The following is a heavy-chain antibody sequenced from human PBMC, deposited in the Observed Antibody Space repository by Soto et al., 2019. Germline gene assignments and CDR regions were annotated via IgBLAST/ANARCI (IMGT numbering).Heavy chain of an antibody. Sequence: PLVQSGPEVKKPGASVRVSCKASGYNFINYAFTWVRQAPGQGLEWMGWISPYNGDTNYAQKFQGRVTLTTDTSTRTAYMELRSLTSDDTAVYYCAREAGSGSYYPEDYWGQGTLVTVTS. CDR3: AREAGSGSYYPEDY. D-gene: IGHD3-10*01. J-gene: IGHJ4*02. CDR2: ISPYNGDT. V-gene: IGHV1-18*01. CDR1: GYNFINYA.